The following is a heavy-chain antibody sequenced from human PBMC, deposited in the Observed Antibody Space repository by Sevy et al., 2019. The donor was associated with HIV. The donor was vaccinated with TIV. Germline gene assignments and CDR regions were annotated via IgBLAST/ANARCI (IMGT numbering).Heavy chain of an antibody. D-gene: IGHD3-22*01. CDR2: IIPIFGTA. CDR1: GGTFSSYA. V-gene: IGHV1-69*13. J-gene: IGHJ5*02. Sequence: ASVKVSCKASGGTFSSYAISWVRQAPGQGLEWMGGIIPIFGTANYAQKFQGRVTITADESTRTAYMELSSLRSEDTAVYYCARKYYYDSSGYYGGWFDPWGQGTLVTVSS. CDR3: ARKYYYDSSGYYGGWFDP.